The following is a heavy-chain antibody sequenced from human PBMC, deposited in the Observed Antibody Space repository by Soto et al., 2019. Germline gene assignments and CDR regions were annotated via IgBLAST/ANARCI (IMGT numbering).Heavy chain of an antibody. CDR1: GYTFTSYG. V-gene: IGHV1-18*01. Sequence: QVQLVQSGAEVKKPGASVKVSCQASGYTFTSYGISWVRQAPGHGLEWMGWISAYNGNTNYAQKLQGRVTRTTDESTSTAYMELRILRSDDTAVYYCARGYCSGGSCYALGYYYYGIDVWGQGTTVTGSS. D-gene: IGHD2-15*01. CDR3: ARGYCSGGSCYALGYYYYGIDV. CDR2: ISAYNGNT. J-gene: IGHJ6*02.